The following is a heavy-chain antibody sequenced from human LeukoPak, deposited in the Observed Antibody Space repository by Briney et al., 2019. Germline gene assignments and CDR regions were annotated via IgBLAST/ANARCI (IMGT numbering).Heavy chain of an antibody. D-gene: IGHD3-3*01. CDR2: IYYSGST. J-gene: IGHJ2*01. CDR1: GGSISSYY. V-gene: IGHV4-59*01. CDR3: ARDLGLSGYKWYFDL. Sequence: SETLSLTCTVSGGSISSYYWSWIRQPPGKGLGWIGYIYYSGSTNYNPSLKSRVTISVDTSKNQFSLKLSSVTAADTAVYYCARDLGLSGYKWYFDLWGRGTLVTVSS.